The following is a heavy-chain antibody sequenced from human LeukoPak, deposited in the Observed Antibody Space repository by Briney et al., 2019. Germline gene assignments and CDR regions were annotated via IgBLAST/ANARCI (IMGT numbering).Heavy chain of an antibody. Sequence: ASVKVSCKASGYTFTSYYMHWVRQAPGQGLEWMGIINPSGGSTSYAQKFQGRVTITAVESTSTAYMELSSLRSEDTAVYYCATATGGKWGFDFWGQGTLVTVSS. D-gene: IGHD1-26*01. V-gene: IGHV1-46*01. CDR2: INPSGGST. J-gene: IGHJ4*02. CDR3: ATATGGKWGFDF. CDR1: GYTFTSYY.